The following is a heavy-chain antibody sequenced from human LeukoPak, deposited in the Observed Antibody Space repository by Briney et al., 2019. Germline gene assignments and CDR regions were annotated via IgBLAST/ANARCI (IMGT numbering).Heavy chain of an antibody. D-gene: IGHD6-19*01. CDR2: IYTSGST. J-gene: IGHJ4*02. CDR3: ARGSHSSGWCFDY. CDR1: GGSLSNYY. V-gene: IGHV4-4*07. Sequence: PSETLSLTCTVSGGSLSNYYCSWIRQPAGKGLEWIGHIYTSGSTNYNPSLKSRVTISVDQSKNQFFLKLSSVTAADTAVYYCARGSHSSGWCFDYWGQGTLVTVSS.